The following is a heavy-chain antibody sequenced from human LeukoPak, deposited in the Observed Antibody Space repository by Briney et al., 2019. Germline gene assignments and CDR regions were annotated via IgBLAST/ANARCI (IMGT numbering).Heavy chain of an antibody. CDR3: ARHGYGDYDSSFDY. V-gene: IGHV4-59*08. Sequence: SETLSLTCTVSGGSISSYYWSRIRQPPGKGLEWIGYIYYSGSTNYNPSLKSRVTISVDTSKNQFSLKLSSVTAADTAVYYCARHGYGDYDSSFDYWGQGTLVTVSS. D-gene: IGHD4-17*01. CDR1: GGSISSYY. J-gene: IGHJ4*02. CDR2: IYYSGST.